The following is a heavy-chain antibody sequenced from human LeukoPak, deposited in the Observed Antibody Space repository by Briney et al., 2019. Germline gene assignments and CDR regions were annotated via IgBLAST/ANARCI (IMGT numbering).Heavy chain of an antibody. CDR2: MNPNSGNT. CDR1: GYTFISYD. D-gene: IGHD2-2*01. J-gene: IGHJ4*02. Sequence: ASVGVSCKVSGYTFISYDINWVRQATGQGLEWVGWMNPNSGNTGYAQKFQGRVTMTRSTSISTAYMELSRLTSEDTAVYYCARGYCSSTSCWYSDYWGQGTLVTVSS. V-gene: IGHV1-8*01. CDR3: ARGYCSSTSCWYSDY.